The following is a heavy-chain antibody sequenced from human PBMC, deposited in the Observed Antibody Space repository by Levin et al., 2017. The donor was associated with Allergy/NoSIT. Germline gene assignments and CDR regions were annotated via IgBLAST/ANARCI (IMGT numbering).Heavy chain of an antibody. V-gene: IGHV3-23*01. CDR3: AKDILHGSSWFGAGHY. CDR2: LGSLAGTT. J-gene: IGHJ4*02. CDR1: GFNFSTYA. Sequence: PGGSLRLSCASSGFNFSTYAMTWVRQAPGKGLEWVSALGSLAGTTYYADSVKGRFTMSTDSSKNTLYLQMNSLRAEDTAVYYCAKDILHGSSWFGAGHYWGQGILVTVSS. D-gene: IGHD6-13*01.